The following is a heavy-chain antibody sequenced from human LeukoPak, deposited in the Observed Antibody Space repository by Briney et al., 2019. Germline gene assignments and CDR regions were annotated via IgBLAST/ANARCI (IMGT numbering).Heavy chain of an antibody. J-gene: IGHJ4*02. Sequence: SETLSLTCTVSGGSVGSSPYYWGWIRQSPGKGLEWLGSISYSGSTYYNPSLKSRVTISVDTSKNQFSLKLNSVTAADTAVYYCARLKLRRYYSSNGYYHFDYWGQGTLVTVSS. D-gene: IGHD3-22*01. CDR1: GGSVGSSPYY. CDR3: ARLKLRRYYSSNGYYHFDY. V-gene: IGHV4-39*01. CDR2: ISYSGST.